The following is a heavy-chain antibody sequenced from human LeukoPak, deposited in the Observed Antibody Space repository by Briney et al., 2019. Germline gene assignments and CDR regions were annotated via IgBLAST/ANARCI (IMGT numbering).Heavy chain of an antibody. V-gene: IGHV3-7*04. CDR1: GFTFSSYW. CDR2: IKPDGTEK. Sequence: PGGSLRLSCAASGFTFSSYWMKWDRQTPGKGLEWVANIKPDGTEKYYLDSVKGRFTISRDNAKNSLSLQMNSLRAEDTALYYCVRDNDYSNDYWGQGTLVTVSS. J-gene: IGHJ4*02. CDR3: VRDNDYSNDY. D-gene: IGHD4-11*01.